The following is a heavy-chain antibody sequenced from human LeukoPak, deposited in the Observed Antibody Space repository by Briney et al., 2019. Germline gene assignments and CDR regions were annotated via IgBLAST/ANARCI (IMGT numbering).Heavy chain of an antibody. CDR1: GFTFSSYG. V-gene: IGHV3-33*01. CDR3: ARDKYGSGSYSYYFDY. J-gene: IGHJ4*02. Sequence: QSGGSLRLSCAAPGFTFSSYGMHWVRQAPGKGLEWVAVIWYDGSNKYYADSVKGRFTISRDNSKNTLYLQMNSLRAEDTAVYYCARDKYGSGSYSYYFDYWGQGTLVTVSS. CDR2: IWYDGSNK. D-gene: IGHD3-10*01.